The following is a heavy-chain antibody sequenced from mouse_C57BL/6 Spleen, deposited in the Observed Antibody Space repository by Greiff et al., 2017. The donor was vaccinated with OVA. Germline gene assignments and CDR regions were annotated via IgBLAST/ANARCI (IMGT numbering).Heavy chain of an antibody. CDR1: GYTFTSYW. Sequence: QVQLQQPGAELVMPGASVKLSCKASGYTFTSYWMHWVKQRPGQGLEWIGEIDPSDSYTNYNQKFKGKSTLTVDKSSSTAYMQLSSLTSEDSAVYYCARSELGSRAIYYAMDYWGQGTSVTVSS. D-gene: IGHD1-1*01. V-gene: IGHV1-69*01. CDR3: ARSELGSRAIYYAMDY. J-gene: IGHJ4*01. CDR2: IDPSDSYT.